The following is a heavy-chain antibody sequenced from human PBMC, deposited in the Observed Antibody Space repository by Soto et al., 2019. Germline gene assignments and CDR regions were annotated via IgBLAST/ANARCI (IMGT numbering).Heavy chain of an antibody. CDR3: ARDFGRYYFDY. V-gene: IGHV3-30-3*01. J-gene: IGHJ4*02. CDR1: GFTFSSYA. Sequence: PGGSLRLSCAASGFTFSSYAMHWVRQAPGKGLEWVAVISYDGSNKYYADSVKGRFTISRDNSKNTLYLQMNSLRAEDTAVYYRARDFGRYYFDYWGQGTLVTVSS. D-gene: IGHD3-3*01. CDR2: ISYDGSNK.